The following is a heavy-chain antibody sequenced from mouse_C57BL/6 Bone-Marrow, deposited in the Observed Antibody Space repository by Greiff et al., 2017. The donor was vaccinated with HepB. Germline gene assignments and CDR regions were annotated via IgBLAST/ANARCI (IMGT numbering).Heavy chain of an antibody. J-gene: IGHJ2*01. CDR3: APITTAYYFDY. V-gene: IGHV1-19*01. D-gene: IGHD1-2*01. CDR2: INPYNGGT. CDR1: GYTFTDYY. Sequence: EVQLQESGPVLVKPGASVKMSCKASGYTFTDYYMNWVKQSHGKSLEWIGVINPYNGGTSYNQKFKGKATLTVDKSSSTAYMELNSLTSEDSAVYYCAPITTAYYFDYWGQGTTLTFSS.